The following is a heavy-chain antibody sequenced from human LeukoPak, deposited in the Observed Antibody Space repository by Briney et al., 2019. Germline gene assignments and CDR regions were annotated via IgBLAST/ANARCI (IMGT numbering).Heavy chain of an antibody. D-gene: IGHD2-2*01. CDR3: ARVGYCSSTSCYD. CDR2: IYTSGST. Sequence: SETLSLTCTVSSGSISSGNYYWSWIRQPAGKGLEWIGRIYTSGSTNYNPSPKSRVTISVDTSKNQFSLKLSSVTAADTAVYYCARVGYCSSTSCYDWGQGTLVTVSS. CDR1: SGSISSGNYY. V-gene: IGHV4-61*02. J-gene: IGHJ4*02.